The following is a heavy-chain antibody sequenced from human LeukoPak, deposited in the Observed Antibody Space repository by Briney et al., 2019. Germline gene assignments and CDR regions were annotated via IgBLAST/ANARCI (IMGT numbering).Heavy chain of an antibody. CDR1: GGSISSSSYY. V-gene: IGHV4-39*01. Sequence: SETLSLTXTVSGGSISSSSYYWGWIRRPPGKGLEWIGSIYYSGNTYYNPSLKSRVTISADTSKKQFSMELSSVTAADTAVYYCASSPWGDYYFDYWGQGTLVTVSS. CDR2: IYYSGNT. CDR3: ASSPWGDYYFDY. J-gene: IGHJ4*02. D-gene: IGHD2-21*02.